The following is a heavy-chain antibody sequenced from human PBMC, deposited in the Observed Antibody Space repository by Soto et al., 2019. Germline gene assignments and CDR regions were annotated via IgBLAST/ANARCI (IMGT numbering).Heavy chain of an antibody. CDR2: ISSSSSTI. V-gene: IGHV3-48*01. Sequence: EVQLVESGGGLVQPGGSLRLSCAASGFTFSSYSMNWVRQAPGKGLEWVSYISSSSSTIYYADSVKGRFTISRDNAKNSLDLQMNSLRAEDTAVYYCASASPTGYSSGWYNYWGQGTLVTVSS. J-gene: IGHJ4*02. D-gene: IGHD6-19*01. CDR3: ASASPTGYSSGWYNY. CDR1: GFTFSSYS.